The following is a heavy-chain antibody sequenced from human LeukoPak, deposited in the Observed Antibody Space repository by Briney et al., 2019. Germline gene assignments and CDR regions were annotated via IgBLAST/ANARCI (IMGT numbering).Heavy chain of an antibody. V-gene: IGHV1-2*02. CDR2: SHPNSVGT. J-gene: IGHJ3*02. CDR3: ARSRSLGDAFDI. Sequence: ASVKVSCKASGFTFTGYYLYWVRQAPGQGLEWMGWSHPNSVGTRYAQTFQGRVTMTWDTSISTLYMELSGLTSGDTALYYCARSRSLGDAFDIWGQGTMVTVSS. CDR1: GFTFTGYY.